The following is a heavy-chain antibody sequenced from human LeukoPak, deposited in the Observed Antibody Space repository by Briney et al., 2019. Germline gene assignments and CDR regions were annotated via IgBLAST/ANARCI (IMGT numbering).Heavy chain of an antibody. CDR1: GGSISSYY. Sequence: PSETLSLTCTVSGGSISSYYWSWIRQPPGKGLEWIGYIHYSGSTNYNPSLHSRVTMSVDTSKNQFSLKLSSVTAADTAVYYCARCDSSGLAFDYWGQGTLVTVSS. CDR3: ARCDSSGLAFDY. CDR2: IHYSGST. J-gene: IGHJ4*02. V-gene: IGHV4-59*01. D-gene: IGHD3-22*01.